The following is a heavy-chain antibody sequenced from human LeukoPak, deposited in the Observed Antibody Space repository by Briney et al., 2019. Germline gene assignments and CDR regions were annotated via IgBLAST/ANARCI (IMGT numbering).Heavy chain of an antibody. Sequence: SETLSLTCTVSGDSISSYYWSWIRQPPGKGLEWIGYIYYSGNTNHNPSLKSRATISVDTSKDQFSLRLSSVTAADTAVYYCARGAFGGYRFFDSWGQGTLVTVSS. V-gene: IGHV4-59*01. J-gene: IGHJ4*02. CDR2: IYYSGNT. D-gene: IGHD3-16*02. CDR3: ARGAFGGYRFFDS. CDR1: GDSISSYY.